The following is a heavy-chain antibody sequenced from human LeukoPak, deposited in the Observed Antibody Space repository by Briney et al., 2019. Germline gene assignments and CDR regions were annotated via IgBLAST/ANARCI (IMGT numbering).Heavy chain of an antibody. V-gene: IGHV1-46*01. CDR2: INPSGGST. CDR1: GYTFTSYY. Sequence: GASVKVSCKASGYTFTSYYMHWVRQAPGQGLEWMGIINPSGGSTSYAQKFRGRVTMTRDMSTSTVYMELSSLRSEDTAVYYCARETGPGNYGNWFDPWGQGTLVTVSS. D-gene: IGHD1-7*01. J-gene: IGHJ5*02. CDR3: ARETGPGNYGNWFDP.